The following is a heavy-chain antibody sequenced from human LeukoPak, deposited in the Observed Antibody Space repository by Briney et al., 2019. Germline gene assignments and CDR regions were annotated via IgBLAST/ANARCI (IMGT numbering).Heavy chain of an antibody. CDR2: INWSGGST. V-gene: IGHV3-20*04. D-gene: IGHD1-14*01. CDR1: GFAFDEHG. J-gene: IGHJ4*02. CDR3: ARAPITGPFYFDY. Sequence: GPGGSLRLSCTASGFAFDEHGMSWVRQVPGKGLEWVSGINWSGGSTGYADPLRGRFTISRDNAKNSLYLQMDSLRAEDTALYYCARAPITGPFYFDYWGQGTLVTVSS.